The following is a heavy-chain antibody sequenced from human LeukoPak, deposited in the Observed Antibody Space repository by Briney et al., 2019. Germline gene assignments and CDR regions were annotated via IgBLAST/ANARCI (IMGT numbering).Heavy chain of an antibody. CDR1: GGSISSYY. J-gene: IGHJ4*02. D-gene: IGHD3-10*01. CDR2: IYYSGST. Sequence: SETLSLTCTVSGGSISSYYWSWIRQPPGKGLEWIGYIYYSGSTNYNPSLKSRVTISVGRSKNQFSLKLSSVTAADTAVYYCASSYGSGSLPEGYFDYWGQGTLVTVSS. CDR3: ASSYGSGSLPEGYFDY. V-gene: IGHV4-59*12.